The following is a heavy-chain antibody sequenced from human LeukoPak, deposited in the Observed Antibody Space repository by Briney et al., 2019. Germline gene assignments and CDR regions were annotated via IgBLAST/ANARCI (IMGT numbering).Heavy chain of an antibody. V-gene: IGHV3-53*01. D-gene: IGHD6-13*01. CDR2: IYSGGST. Sequence: PGGSLRLSCAASGFTVSSNYMSWVRQAPGKGLEWVSVIYSGGSTYYADSVKGRFTISRDNSKNTLYLQMNSLRAEDTAVYYCASSSSWYKGRVFDYWGQGTLVTVSS. CDR1: GFTVSSNY. J-gene: IGHJ4*02. CDR3: ASSSSWYKGRVFDY.